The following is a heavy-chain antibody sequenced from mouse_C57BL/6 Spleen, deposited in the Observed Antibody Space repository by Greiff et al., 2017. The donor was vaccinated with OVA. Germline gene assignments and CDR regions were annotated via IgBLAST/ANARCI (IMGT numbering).Heavy chain of an antibody. Sequence: VHLVESGPGLVAPSQSLSITCTVSGFSLPSYGVDWVRQSPGKGLEWLGVIWGVGSTNYNSALKSRLSISKDNSKSQVFLKMNSLQTDDTAMYYCARDYYGSLDYWGQGTTLTVSS. J-gene: IGHJ2*01. CDR1: GFSLPSYG. V-gene: IGHV2-6*01. CDR3: ARDYYGSLDY. D-gene: IGHD1-1*01. CDR2: IWGVGST.